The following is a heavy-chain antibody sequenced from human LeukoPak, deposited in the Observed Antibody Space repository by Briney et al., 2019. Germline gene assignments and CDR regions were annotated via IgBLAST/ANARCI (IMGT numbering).Heavy chain of an antibody. CDR1: GFTFSSYA. V-gene: IGHV3-15*01. CDR3: AWIRKVLGGFDT. D-gene: IGHD5-18*01. J-gene: IGHJ3*02. Sequence: VSLGGSLRLSCAASGFTFSSYAMSWVRPAPGKGREWIGRMKSFGSGGTIDYLASVKGRFIISRDDSKNMFYLQITSLKTEDSGVYYCAWIRKVLGGFDTWGQGTMVTVSS. CDR2: MKSFGSGGTI.